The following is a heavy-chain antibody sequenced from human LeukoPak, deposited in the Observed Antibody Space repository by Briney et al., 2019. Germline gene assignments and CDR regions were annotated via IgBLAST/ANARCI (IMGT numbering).Heavy chain of an antibody. Sequence: SETLSLTCTVSGGSISSGSYYWSWIRQPAGKGLEWIGRIYTSGSTNYNPSLKSRVTISVDTSKNQFSLKLSSVTAADTAVYYCARGRGEAMVVTPGAFDIWGQGTMVTVSS. CDR1: GGSISSGSYY. D-gene: IGHD4-23*01. CDR2: IYTSGST. J-gene: IGHJ3*02. V-gene: IGHV4-61*02. CDR3: ARGRGEAMVVTPGAFDI.